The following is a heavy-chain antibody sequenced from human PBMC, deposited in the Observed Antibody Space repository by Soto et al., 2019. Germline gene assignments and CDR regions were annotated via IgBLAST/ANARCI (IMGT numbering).Heavy chain of an antibody. CDR2: IIPILGIA. V-gene: IGHV1-69*02. CDR3: ARGSRYSCYDCDY. D-gene: IGHD5-12*01. J-gene: IGHJ4*02. CDR1: GGTFSSYT. Sequence: QVQLVQSGAEVKKPGSSVKVSCKASGGTFSSYTISWVRQAPGQGLEWMGRIIPILGIANYAQKFQGRVTITADKSTSTAYMEMSSLRSEDTAVYYCARGSRYSCYDCDYWGQGTLVTVSS.